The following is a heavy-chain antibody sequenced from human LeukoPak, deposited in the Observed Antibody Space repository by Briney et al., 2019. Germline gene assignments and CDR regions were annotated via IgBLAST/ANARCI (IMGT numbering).Heavy chain of an antibody. V-gene: IGHV4-61*02. J-gene: IGHJ4*02. CDR1: GGSISSGSYY. CDR2: IYTSGST. CDR3: ARAEGSSWYSDTVIDY. Sequence: SQTLSLTCTVSGGSISSGSYYWSWIRQPAGKGLEWIGRIYTSGSTNYNPSLKSRVTISVDTSKNQFSLKLSSVTAADTAVYYCARAEGSSWYSDTVIDYWGQGTLVTVSS. D-gene: IGHD6-13*01.